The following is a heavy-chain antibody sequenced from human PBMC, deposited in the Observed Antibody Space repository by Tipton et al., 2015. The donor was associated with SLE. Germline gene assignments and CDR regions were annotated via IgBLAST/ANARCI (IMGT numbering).Heavy chain of an antibody. CDR1: GFTFSSYA. V-gene: IGHV3-30-3*01. CDR2: ISYDGSNK. J-gene: IGHJ3*02. CDR3: ARGLSDFWSGYRVDAFDI. D-gene: IGHD3-3*01. Sequence: SLRLSCAASGFTFSSYAMHWVRQAPGKGLEWVAVISYDGSNKYYADSVKGRFTISRDNSKNTLYLQMNSLRAEDTAVYYCARGLSDFWSGYRVDAFDIWGQGTMVTVSS.